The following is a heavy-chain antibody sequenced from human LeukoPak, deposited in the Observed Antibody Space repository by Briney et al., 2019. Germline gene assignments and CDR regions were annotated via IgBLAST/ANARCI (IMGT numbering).Heavy chain of an antibody. CDR3: ARDPTNTSGRYAYFDY. CDR2: ISCYNGDT. D-gene: IGHD6-19*01. V-gene: IGHV1-18*01. J-gene: IGHJ4*02. CDR1: GYTFNHHG. Sequence: ASVKVSCKASGYTFNHHGISWVRQAPGQGLEWMGWISCYNGDTNYAQKFQGRVTISTDTSTSTAYMELTGLRSDDTAVYYCARDPTNTSGRYAYFDYWGQGTLVTVSS.